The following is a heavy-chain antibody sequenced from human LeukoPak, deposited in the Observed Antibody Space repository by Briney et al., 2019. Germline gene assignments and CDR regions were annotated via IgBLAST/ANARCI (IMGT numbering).Heavy chain of an antibody. CDR1: GGSISSGGYY. J-gene: IGHJ5*02. CDR2: IYYSGST. V-gene: IGHV4-31*03. D-gene: IGHD2-15*01. CDR3: ARDSRWWFDP. Sequence: SETLSLTCTVSGGSISSGGYYWSWIRQHPGKGLEWIGYIYYSGSTYYNPSLKSRVTISVDTSKNQFSLKLSSVTAADTAVYSCARDSRWWFDPWGQGTLVTVSS.